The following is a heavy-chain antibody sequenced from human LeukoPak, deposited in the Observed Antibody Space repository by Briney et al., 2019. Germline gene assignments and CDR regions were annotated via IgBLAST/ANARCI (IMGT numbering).Heavy chain of an antibody. D-gene: IGHD1-26*01. CDR2: IKQDGSEK. V-gene: IGHV3-7*01. Sequence: GGSLRLSCAASGFTFSSYWMSWVRLAPGKGLEWVANIKQDGSEKYYVDSVKGRFTISRDNAKNSLYLQMNSLRAEDTAVYYCARDRLIVGATGWFDPWGQGTLVTVSS. CDR3: ARDRLIVGATGWFDP. J-gene: IGHJ5*02. CDR1: GFTFSSYW.